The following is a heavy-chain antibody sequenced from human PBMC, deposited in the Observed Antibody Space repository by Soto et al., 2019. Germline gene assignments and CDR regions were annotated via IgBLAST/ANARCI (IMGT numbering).Heavy chain of an antibody. V-gene: IGHV3-23*01. CDR3: ARQYCSSGTCYGVDN. Sequence: GALWLTCADPAGTCSSYGMTWVRKNPRKGLEWVSTISGGGDSTYYADSVKGRFTISRDNSKNTVYLQMNRLRAEDTAVYYCARQYCSSGTCYGVDNWGQGTLFSVSS. D-gene: IGHD2-15*01. CDR2: ISGGGDST. CDR1: AGTCSSYG. J-gene: IGHJ4*02.